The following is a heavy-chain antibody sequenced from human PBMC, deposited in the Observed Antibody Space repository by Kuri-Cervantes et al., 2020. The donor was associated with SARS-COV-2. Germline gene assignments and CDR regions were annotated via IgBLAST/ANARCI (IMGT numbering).Heavy chain of an antibody. CDR1: GGIFRSYA. CDR2: IVPVFAAT. D-gene: IGHD3-22*01. Sequence: SVKVSCKASGGIFRSYAISWVRQAPGLGLEWMGRIVPVFAATNYAPKFQERVTISADESTSTAYMELSSLRSDDTAVYYCARERGTMIAGPPVSEACEMWGQGTMVTVSS. J-gene: IGHJ3*02. CDR3: ARERGTMIAGPPVSEACEM. V-gene: IGHV1-69*13.